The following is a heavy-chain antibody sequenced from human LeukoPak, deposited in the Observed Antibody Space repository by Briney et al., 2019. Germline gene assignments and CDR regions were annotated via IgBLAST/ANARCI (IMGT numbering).Heavy chain of an antibody. J-gene: IGHJ4*02. CDR3: AKSYYYDSSGYPPIDY. Sequence: GGSLRLSCAASGFTFSSYGMHWVRQAPGKGLEWVAVISYDGSNKYYADSVKGRFTISRDNSKNTLYLQMNSLRAEDTAVYYCAKSYYYDSSGYPPIDYWGQGTLVTVSS. D-gene: IGHD3-22*01. CDR2: ISYDGSNK. V-gene: IGHV3-30*18. CDR1: GFTFSSYG.